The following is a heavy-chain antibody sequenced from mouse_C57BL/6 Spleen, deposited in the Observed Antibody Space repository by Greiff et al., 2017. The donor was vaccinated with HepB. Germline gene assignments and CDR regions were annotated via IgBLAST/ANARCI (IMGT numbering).Heavy chain of an antibody. Sequence: EVKVVESGGGLVKPGGSLKLSCAASGFTFSDYGMHWVRQAPEKGLEWVAYISSGSSTIYYADTVKGRFTISRDNAKTTLFLQMTSLRSEDTAMYYCARGHMIRYYFDYWGQGTTLTVSS. CDR2: ISSGSSTI. CDR3: ARGHMIRYYFDY. CDR1: GFTFSDYG. V-gene: IGHV5-17*01. D-gene: IGHD2-4*01. J-gene: IGHJ2*01.